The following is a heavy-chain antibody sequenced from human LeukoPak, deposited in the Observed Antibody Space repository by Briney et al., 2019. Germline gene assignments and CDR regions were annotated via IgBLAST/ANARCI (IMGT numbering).Heavy chain of an antibody. CDR2: ISSTSSYI. Sequence: PGGSLRLSCAASGFIFNSHSMNWVRQAPGKGLEWVSSISSTSSYIYYADSVKSRFTISRDNSKNTLYLQMNSLRAEDTAVYYCAKVDYYDSSGGGYYYCYYMDVWGKGTTVTVSS. D-gene: IGHD3-22*01. J-gene: IGHJ6*03. V-gene: IGHV3-21*01. CDR1: GFIFNSHS. CDR3: AKVDYYDSSGGGYYYCYYMDV.